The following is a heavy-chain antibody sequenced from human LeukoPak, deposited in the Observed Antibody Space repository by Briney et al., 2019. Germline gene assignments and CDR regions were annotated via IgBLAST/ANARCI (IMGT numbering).Heavy chain of an antibody. V-gene: IGHV1-46*01. D-gene: IGHD6-25*01. J-gene: IGHJ4*02. CDR2: INPRGGST. Sequence: GASVKVSCKASGYTFTSYYMHWMRQAPGQGPEGMGIINPRGGSTDYSQKFQDRVTMSSDTSASTVYMELSSLRSEDTAVYFCARVGVTAATADYWGQGTLVTVSS. CDR1: GYTFTSYY. CDR3: ARVGVTAATADY.